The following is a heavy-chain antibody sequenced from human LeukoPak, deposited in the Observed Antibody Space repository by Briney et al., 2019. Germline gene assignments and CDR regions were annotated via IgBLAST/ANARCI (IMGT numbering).Heavy chain of an antibody. D-gene: IGHD4-11*01. CDR2: IYTSGST. CDR1: GGSISSYY. J-gene: IGHJ6*03. V-gene: IGHV4-4*07. Sequence: SETLSLACTVSGGSISSYYWSWIRQPAGKGLEWIGRIYTSGSTNYNPSLKSRVTMSVDTSKNQFSLKLSSVTAAVTAVYYCARDRSVGFMTTVNYYMDVWGKGTTVTVSS. CDR3: ARDRSVGFMTTVNYYMDV.